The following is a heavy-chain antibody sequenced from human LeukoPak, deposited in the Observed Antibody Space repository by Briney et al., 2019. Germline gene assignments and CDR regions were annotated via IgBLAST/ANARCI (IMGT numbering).Heavy chain of an antibody. CDR2: ISGSGDAT. CDR1: GFMFSNYA. CDR3: AKDTGRITIFGVAQLDAFDI. V-gene: IGHV3-23*01. J-gene: IGHJ3*02. D-gene: IGHD3-3*01. Sequence: GGSLRLSCAASGFMFSNYAMTWVRQAPGKGLESISVISGSGDATNYADSVKGRFTISRDNSKSMLYVQMNSLRAEDTAVYYCAKDTGRITIFGVAQLDAFDIWGQGTMVTVSS.